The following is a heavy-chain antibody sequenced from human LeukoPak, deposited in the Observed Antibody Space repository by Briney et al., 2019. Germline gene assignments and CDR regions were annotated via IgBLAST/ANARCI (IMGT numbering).Heavy chain of an antibody. CDR3: ARDEWDIVATTPGLLDY. CDR1: GFTFSTYW. CDR2: INSDGSRT. V-gene: IGHV3-74*01. D-gene: IGHD5-12*01. Sequence: GGSLRLSCAASGFTFSTYWMHWVRQAPGKGLVWVSHINSDGSRTSYADSVKGRFTISRDNAKNTLYLQMNSLRAEDTVVYYCARDEWDIVATTPGLLDYWGQGPLVTVSS. J-gene: IGHJ4*02.